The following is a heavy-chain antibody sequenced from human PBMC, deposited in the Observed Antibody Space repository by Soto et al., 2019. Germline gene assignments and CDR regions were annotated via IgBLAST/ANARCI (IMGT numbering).Heavy chain of an antibody. CDR1: GFPFNNYA. CDR3: ARDSEEPRGMFCFDP. Sequence: QVQLVESGGGVVQPGEPLRLSCAASGFPFNNYAMHWVRQAPGRGLEWVAAVSSDGNHKHYANSVKGRFTISRDKSKNTLILQMNSLRVEDTAIYYWARDSEEPRGMFCFDPWGQGTLITVSS. J-gene: IGHJ5*02. V-gene: IGHV3-30-3*01. CDR2: VSSDGNHK. D-gene: IGHD2-15*01.